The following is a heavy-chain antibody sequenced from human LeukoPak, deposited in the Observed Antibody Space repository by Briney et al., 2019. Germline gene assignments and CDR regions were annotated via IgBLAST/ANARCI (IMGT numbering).Heavy chain of an antibody. D-gene: IGHD3-3*01. Sequence: PSETLSLTCTVSGYSISSGYYWGWIRQPPGKGLEWIGSIYHSGRTYYNPSLKSRVTISVDTSKNQFSLKLSSVTAADTAVYYCASLYYDFFHFDYWGQGTLVTVSS. J-gene: IGHJ4*02. CDR1: GYSISSGYY. CDR3: ASLYYDFFHFDY. CDR2: IYHSGRT. V-gene: IGHV4-38-2*02.